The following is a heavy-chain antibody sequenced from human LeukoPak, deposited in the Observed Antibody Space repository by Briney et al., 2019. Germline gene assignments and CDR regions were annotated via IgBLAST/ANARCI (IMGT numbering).Heavy chain of an antibody. CDR1: GDSISSSSYY. CDR2: IYHSGST. V-gene: IGHV4-39*07. Sequence: SETLSLTCTVSGDSISSSSYYWGWIRQPPGKGLEWIGSIYHSGSTYYNPSLKSRVTISVDRSKNQFSLKLSSVTAADTAVYYCARAGDSDTYYCPFQHWGQGTLVTVSS. J-gene: IGHJ1*01. D-gene: IGHD3-10*01. CDR3: ARAGDSDTYYCPFQH.